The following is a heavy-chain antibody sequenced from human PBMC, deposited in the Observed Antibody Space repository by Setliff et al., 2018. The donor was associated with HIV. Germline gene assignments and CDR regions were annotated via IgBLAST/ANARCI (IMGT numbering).Heavy chain of an antibody. CDR1: RHNFKTYA. CDR2: IIPMFGSA. D-gene: IGHD3-10*01. CDR3: ARGLSGAGDEY. Sequence: EASVKVSCKASRHNFKTYAFSWVRQAPGQGLEWVGGIIPMFGSANYAQKFQGRVKITADTFTSTAYMELSSLRSEDTALYYCARGLSGAGDEYWGQGTLVTVSS. J-gene: IGHJ4*02. V-gene: IGHV1-69*06.